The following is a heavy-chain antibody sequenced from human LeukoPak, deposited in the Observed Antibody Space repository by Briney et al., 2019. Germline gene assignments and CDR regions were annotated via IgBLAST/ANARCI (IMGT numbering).Heavy chain of an antibody. D-gene: IGHD1-7*01. CDR2: ISSSSSYI. CDR3: ARDKSYNWNYAAAFDI. Sequence: PGGSLRLSCAASGFTFSPYPMNWVRRAPGKGLEWVSSISSSSSYIYYADSVKGRFTISRDNAKNSLYLQMNSLRAEDTAVYYCARDKSYNWNYAAAFDIWGQGTMVTVSS. V-gene: IGHV3-21*01. J-gene: IGHJ3*02. CDR1: GFTFSPYP.